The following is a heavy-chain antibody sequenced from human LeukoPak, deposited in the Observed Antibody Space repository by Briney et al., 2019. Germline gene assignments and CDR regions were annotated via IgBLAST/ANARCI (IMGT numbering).Heavy chain of an antibody. D-gene: IGHD6-13*01. CDR1: GYTFTGYY. Sequence: ASVKVSCKASGYTFTGYYMHWVRQAPGQGLEWMGWINPNSGGTNYAQKFQSRVTMTRDTSISTAYMELSRLRSDDTAVYYCARAPPSVAAAGGDYWGQGTLVTVSS. V-gene: IGHV1-2*02. J-gene: IGHJ4*02. CDR2: INPNSGGT. CDR3: ARAPPSVAAAGGDY.